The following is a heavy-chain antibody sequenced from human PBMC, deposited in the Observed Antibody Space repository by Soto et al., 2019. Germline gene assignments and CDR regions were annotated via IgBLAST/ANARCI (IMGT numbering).Heavy chain of an antibody. D-gene: IGHD3-10*01. Sequence: SGPTLVNPTQTLTLTCTFSGFSLSTSGVGVGWIRQPPGKALEWLALIYWNDDKRYSPSLKSRLTITKDTSKNQVVLTMTNMDPVDTATYYCAHRDYYGSGSYLRYWGQGTLVTVSS. J-gene: IGHJ4*02. CDR3: AHRDYYGSGSYLRY. CDR1: GFSLSTSGVG. V-gene: IGHV2-5*01. CDR2: IYWNDDK.